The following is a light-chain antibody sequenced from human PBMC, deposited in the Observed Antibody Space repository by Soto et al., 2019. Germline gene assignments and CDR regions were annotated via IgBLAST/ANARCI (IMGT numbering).Light chain of an antibody. Sequence: DVVMTQSPLSLPVILGQPASISCRSSQSLVYSDGNTYLSWFQQRPGQSPRRLIYKVSKRDSGVPDRFSGSGSDTNFTLKISGVEAEDVGVYYCWQGARWPPVFGPGTRVDI. CDR1: QSLVYSDGNTY. V-gene: IGKV2-30*01. CDR2: KVS. CDR3: WQGARWPPV. J-gene: IGKJ3*01.